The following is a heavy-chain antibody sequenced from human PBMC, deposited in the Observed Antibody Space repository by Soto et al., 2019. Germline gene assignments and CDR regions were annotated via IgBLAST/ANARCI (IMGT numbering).Heavy chain of an antibody. D-gene: IGHD7-27*01. J-gene: IGHJ4*02. CDR2: IFNGGNT. V-gene: IGHV4-39*01. Sequence: TSETLSLTCTVSGGSITGGSISSTTYYWGWMRQPPGKGLEWIGSIFNGGNTNYNPSLKSRVTISVDTPKNQFSLKLSSVTAADTAVYYCAKNWNWGSLVHWGQGTLVTVSS. CDR1: GGSITGGSISSTTYY. CDR3: AKNWNWGSLVH.